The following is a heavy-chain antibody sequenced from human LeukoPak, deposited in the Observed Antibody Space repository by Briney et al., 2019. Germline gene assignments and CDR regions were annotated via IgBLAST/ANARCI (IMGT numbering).Heavy chain of an antibody. V-gene: IGHV4-61*02. Sequence: PSQTLSLTCTVSGGSISSGSYYWSWIRQPAGKGLEWIGRIYTSGSTNYNPSLKSRVTISVDTSKNQFSLKLSSVTAADTAVYYCASGHGRYIAAGDYWGQGTLVTVSS. J-gene: IGHJ4*02. CDR3: ASGHGRYIAAGDY. CDR2: IYTSGST. D-gene: IGHD6-25*01. CDR1: GGSISSGSYY.